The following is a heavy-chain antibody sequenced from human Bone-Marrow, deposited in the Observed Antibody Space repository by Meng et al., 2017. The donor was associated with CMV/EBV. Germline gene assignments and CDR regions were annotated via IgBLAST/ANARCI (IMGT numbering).Heavy chain of an antibody. CDR3: ARDLTFRGFDP. CDR1: GGSISSYY. Sequence: GSLRLSCTVSGGSISSYYWSWIRQPPGKGLEWIGYIYYSGSTNYNPSLKSRVTISVDTSKTQFSLKLSSVTAADTAVYYCARDLTFRGFDPWGQGTLVTVSS. V-gene: IGHV4-59*01. D-gene: IGHD3-16*01. J-gene: IGHJ5*02. CDR2: IYYSGST.